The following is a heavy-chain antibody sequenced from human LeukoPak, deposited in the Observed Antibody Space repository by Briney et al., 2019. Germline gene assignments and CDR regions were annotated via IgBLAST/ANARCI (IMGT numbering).Heavy chain of an antibody. Sequence: SETLSLTCTVSGASITDYYWSWIRQTPEMGLEYIGYIHISGKTYNNPSIKGRVTVSLDTSQNQFSLKLTSVTAADTAVYFCARHLGEGTYPMDRWGQGILVTVSS. CDR3: ARHLGEGTYPMDR. V-gene: IGHV4-59*08. CDR1: GASITDYY. CDR2: IHISGKT. J-gene: IGHJ5*02. D-gene: IGHD1-26*01.